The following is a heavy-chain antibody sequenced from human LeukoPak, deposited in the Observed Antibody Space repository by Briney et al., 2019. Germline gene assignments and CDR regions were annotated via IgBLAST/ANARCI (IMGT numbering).Heavy chain of an antibody. CDR3: ARRGDSSWSGYWYFDL. Sequence: ASVKVSRKASGGTFSSYAISWVRQAPGQGLEWMGGIIPIFGTANYAQKFQGRVTITADKSTSTAYMELSSLRSEDTAVYYCARRGDSSWSGYWYFDLWGRGTLVTVSS. CDR2: IIPIFGTA. V-gene: IGHV1-69*06. CDR1: GGTFSSYA. J-gene: IGHJ2*01. D-gene: IGHD6-13*01.